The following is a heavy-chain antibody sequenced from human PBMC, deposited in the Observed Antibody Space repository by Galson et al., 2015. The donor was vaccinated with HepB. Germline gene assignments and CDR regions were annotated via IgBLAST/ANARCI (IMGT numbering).Heavy chain of an antibody. CDR2: INHSGST. V-gene: IGHV4-34*01. D-gene: IGHD6-19*01. Sequence: SETLSLTCAVYGGSFSGYYWSWIRQPPGKGLEWIGEINHSGSTNYNPSLKCRVTISVDTSKNQFSLKLSSVTAADTAVYYCARRIAVAGKDGMDVWGQGTTVTVSS. CDR3: ARRIAVAGKDGMDV. J-gene: IGHJ6*02. CDR1: GGSFSGYY.